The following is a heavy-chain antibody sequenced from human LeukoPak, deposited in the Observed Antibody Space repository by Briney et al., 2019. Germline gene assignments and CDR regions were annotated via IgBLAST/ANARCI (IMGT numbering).Heavy chain of an antibody. CDR3: AAGYGTGSYYGL. D-gene: IGHD3-10*01. CDR1: VFTFTSSA. V-gene: IGHV1-58*02. CDR2: IVVGSGNT. J-gene: IGHJ4*02. Sequence: SVKVSCKASVFTFTSSAMQWVRQARGQPLEWIGWIVVGSGNTNYAQKFRERVTITRDMSTNTAYMELSSLRSEDTAIYYCAAGYGTGSYYGLWGQGTLVTVSS.